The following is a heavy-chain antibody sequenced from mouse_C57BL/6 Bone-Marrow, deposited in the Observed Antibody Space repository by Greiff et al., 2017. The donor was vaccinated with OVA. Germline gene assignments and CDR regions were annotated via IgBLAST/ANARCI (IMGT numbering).Heavy chain of an antibody. V-gene: IGHV4-1*01. J-gene: IGHJ3*01. D-gene: IGHD2-2*01. CDR1: GIDFSRYW. CDR3: ASYGYDGAWFAY. CDR2: INPDSSTI. Sequence: PAAGIDFSRYWMSWVRRAPGKGLEWIGEINPDSSTINYAPSLKDKFIISRDNAKNTLYLQMSKVRSEDTALYYCASYGYDGAWFAYWGQGTMVTVSA.